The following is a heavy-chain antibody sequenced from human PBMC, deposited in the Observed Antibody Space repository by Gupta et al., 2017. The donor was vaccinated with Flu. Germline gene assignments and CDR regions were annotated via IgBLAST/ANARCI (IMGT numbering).Heavy chain of an antibody. CDR1: GFSFGSNA. CDR2: IWYDGSKK. D-gene: IGHD1-26*01. J-gene: IGHJ4*02. Sequence: QVQLVESGGGVVQPGSSLGLSCTASGFSFGSNAIHWVRQAPGKGLAWVKQIWYDGSKKYYADSVKGRFSVSKRNSKNTAYLQMNSLGVEETAMYFWWEDGQEPAPYSFDHWGRGTLVTVTS. V-gene: IGHV3-33*03. CDR3: WEDGQEPAPYSFDH.